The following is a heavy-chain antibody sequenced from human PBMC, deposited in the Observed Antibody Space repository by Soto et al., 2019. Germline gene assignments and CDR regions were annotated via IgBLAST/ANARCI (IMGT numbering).Heavy chain of an antibody. D-gene: IGHD2-21*02. CDR2: IYWDDDK. Sequence: QITLKESGPSLVKPTQTLTLTCTFSGFSLSTGGVGVGWIRQPPGKALEWLALIYWDDDKRYSPSLRSRLTDTSDTSKTQVVLTMTNMDPVDTATYYCAHSRCGGDCLQSYSSHYYYGMDVWGQGTTVTVSS. CDR1: GFSLSTGGVG. CDR3: AHSRCGGDCLQSYSSHYYYGMDV. V-gene: IGHV2-5*02. J-gene: IGHJ6*02.